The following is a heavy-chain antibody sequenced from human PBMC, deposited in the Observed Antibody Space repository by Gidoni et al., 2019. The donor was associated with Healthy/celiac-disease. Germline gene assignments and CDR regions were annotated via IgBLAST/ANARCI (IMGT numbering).Heavy chain of an antibody. CDR1: GFTLGDYA. D-gene: IGHD3-10*01. Sequence: EVQLVESGGGLVKPGRSLRLSCTASGFTLGDYAMSWFRQAPGKGLEWVGFIRSKAYGGTTEYAASVKGRFTISRDDSKSIAYLQMNSLKTEDTAVYYCTSSLYGSGSYQPTDYWGQGTLVTVSS. CDR2: IRSKAYGGTT. J-gene: IGHJ4*02. CDR3: TSSLYGSGSYQPTDY. V-gene: IGHV3-49*05.